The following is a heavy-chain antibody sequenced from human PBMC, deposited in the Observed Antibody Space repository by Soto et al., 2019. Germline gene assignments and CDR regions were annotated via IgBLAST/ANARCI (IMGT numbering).Heavy chain of an antibody. CDR2: IMPIIGTA. Sequence: QVQLVQSGAEVKKPGSSVKVSCKASGGIFSSHVFNWVRQAPGQGLAWMGGIMPIIGTANYAQKFQGRVTITADESTSTAYMELSSLRSEDTAVYYCARDLEFRDGNISHLDYWGQGTLVTVSS. CDR3: ARDLEFRDGNISHLDY. CDR1: GGIFSSHV. V-gene: IGHV1-69*01. J-gene: IGHJ4*02. D-gene: IGHD3-10*01.